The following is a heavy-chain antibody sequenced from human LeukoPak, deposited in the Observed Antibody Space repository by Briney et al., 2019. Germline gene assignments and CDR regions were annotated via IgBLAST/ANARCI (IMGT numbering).Heavy chain of an antibody. V-gene: IGHV1-18*01. CDR2: ISAYNGNT. J-gene: IGHJ5*02. Sequence: RASVKVSCKASGYTFTSYGISWVRQAPGQGLEWMGWISAYNGNTNYAQKLQGRVTMTTDTSTSTAYMELRSLRSDDTAVYYCARDGSLHIAARPGEWFDPWGQGTLVTVSS. D-gene: IGHD6-6*01. CDR3: ARDGSLHIAARPGEWFDP. CDR1: GYTFTSYG.